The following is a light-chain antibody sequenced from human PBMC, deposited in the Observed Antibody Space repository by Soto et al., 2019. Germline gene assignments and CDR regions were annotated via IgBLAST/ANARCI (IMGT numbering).Light chain of an antibody. J-gene: IGLJ2*01. CDR2: EGS. CDR1: SSDVGTYNL. Sequence: QSVLTQPASVSESPGQSITISCTGTSSDVGTYNLVSWYQEHPGKAPKLIIYEGSKRPSGVSNRFSGSKSGNTASLTISGLQAEDEADYYCCSYAGSTTFKVFGGGTKLTVL. V-gene: IGLV2-23*03. CDR3: CSYAGSTTFKV.